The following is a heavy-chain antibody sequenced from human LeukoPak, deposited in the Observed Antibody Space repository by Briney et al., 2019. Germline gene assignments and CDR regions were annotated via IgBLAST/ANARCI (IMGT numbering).Heavy chain of an antibody. CDR1: GFTFSSYG. CDR3: ARELTVGWFDP. D-gene: IGHD1-20*01. V-gene: IGHV3-30*03. CDR2: ISYDGSNK. Sequence: TGGSLRLSCAASGFTFSSYGMHWVRQAPGRGLEWVAVISYDGSNKYYADSVKGRFTISRDNSKNTLYLQMNSLRAEDTAVYYCARELTVGWFDPWGQGTLVTVSS. J-gene: IGHJ5*02.